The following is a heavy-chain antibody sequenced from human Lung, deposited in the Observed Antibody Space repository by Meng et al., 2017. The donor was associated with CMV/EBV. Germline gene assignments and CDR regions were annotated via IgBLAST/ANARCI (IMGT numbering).Heavy chain of an antibody. Sequence: GGSLRLXXAASGFTFSSYSMNWVRQAPGKGLEWVSSISSSGTYIYYADSVKGRFTISRDNAQNSLYLQMNGLRAEDTAVYYCARDVSPRSSAYFAIYYFYALDVWGQGTTVXVSS. V-gene: IGHV3-21*01. CDR2: ISSSGTYI. CDR3: ARDVSPRSSAYFAIYYFYALDV. CDR1: GFTFSSYS. J-gene: IGHJ6*02. D-gene: IGHD2-21*01.